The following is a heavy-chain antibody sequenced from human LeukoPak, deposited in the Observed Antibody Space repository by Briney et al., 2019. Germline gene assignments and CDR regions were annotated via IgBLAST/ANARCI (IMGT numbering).Heavy chain of an antibody. CDR2: IGASGGST. V-gene: IGHV3-23*01. CDR3: AKAEGYDILTGLDY. J-gene: IGHJ4*02. CDR1: GFNFNIYA. D-gene: IGHD3-9*01. Sequence: PGGSLRLSCAASGFNFNIYAMSWVRQAPGKGLEWVSGIGASGGSTYYADSVKGRFTISRDNSKNTLYLQMNSLRTEDTAVYYCAKAEGYDILTGLDYWGQGTLVTVSS.